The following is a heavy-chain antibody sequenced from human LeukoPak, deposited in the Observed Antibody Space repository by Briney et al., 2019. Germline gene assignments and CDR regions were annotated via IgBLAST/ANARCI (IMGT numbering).Heavy chain of an antibody. CDR1: GFTFSSYW. V-gene: IGHV3-74*01. J-gene: IGHJ5*02. CDR2: INNDESHT. Sequence: GGSLRLSCAASGFTFSSYWMHWVRQAPRKELVWVSRINNDESHTTYADSVKGRFTISRDNAKNTLYLQMNSLRVGDTAVYYCARDQSSSWYVAWFDPWGQGTLVTVSS. CDR3: ARDQSSSWYVAWFDP. D-gene: IGHD6-13*01.